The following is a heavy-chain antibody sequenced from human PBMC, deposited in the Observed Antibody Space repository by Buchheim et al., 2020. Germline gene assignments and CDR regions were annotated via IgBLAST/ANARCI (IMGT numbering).Heavy chain of an antibody. D-gene: IGHD6-13*01. Sequence: QVQLMEPGGGLVKPGGSLRLSCAASGFTLSDYYMNWIRKAPGKGLEWVSYITSGSTNTKYADSVKGRFTISRDDAKTTMFLRLNSLRVEDTAVYYCAREVGYSISRPFDTWGQGTL. CDR1: GFTLSDYY. CDR3: AREVGYSISRPFDT. J-gene: IGHJ4*02. V-gene: IGHV3-11*06. CDR2: ITSGSTNT.